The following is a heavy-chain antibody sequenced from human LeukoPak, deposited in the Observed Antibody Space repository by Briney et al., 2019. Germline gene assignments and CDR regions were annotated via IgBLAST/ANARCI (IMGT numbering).Heavy chain of an antibody. CDR1: GAPFSIYY. D-gene: IGHD5/OR15-5a*01. J-gene: IGHJ3*01. CDR3: AVNSTKHAFDF. CDR2: IYNSGST. V-gene: IGHV4-59*08. Sequence: KPWGTFPLTCTASGAPFSIYYWSWFRQPPGKDLEWIGNIYNSGSTNYNPSLKSRVTMSVDTAKNRFSLKLSSVTAADTAMYYCAVNSTKHAFDFWGQGTMVTVSS.